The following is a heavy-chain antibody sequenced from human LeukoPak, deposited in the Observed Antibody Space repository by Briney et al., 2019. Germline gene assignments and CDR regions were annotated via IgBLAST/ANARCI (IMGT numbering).Heavy chain of an antibody. Sequence: GSLRLSCAASGFTFSSYAMSWVRQAPGKGLEWVSVIYSGGSTYYADSVKGRFTISRDNSKNTLYLQMNSLRAEDTAVYYCARDKVTTGYYYGMDVWGQGTTVTVSS. CDR1: GFTFSSYA. CDR3: ARDKVTTGYYYGMDV. J-gene: IGHJ6*02. V-gene: IGHV3-66*01. D-gene: IGHD4-17*01. CDR2: IYSGGST.